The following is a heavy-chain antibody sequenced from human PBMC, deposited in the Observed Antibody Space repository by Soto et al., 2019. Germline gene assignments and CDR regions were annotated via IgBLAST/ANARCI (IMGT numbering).Heavy chain of an antibody. D-gene: IGHD6-25*01. CDR1: GYTFTSYA. J-gene: IGHJ5*02. CDR3: AGGVAALKPNWFDP. CDR2: INAGNGNT. V-gene: IGHV1-3*01. Sequence: QVQLVQSGAEVKKPGASVKVSCKASGYTFTSYAMHWVRQAPGQRLEWMGWINAGNGNTKYSQKFQGRVTITRDTSASTAYMELSSLRSEDTAVYYCAGGVAALKPNWFDPWGQGTLVTVSS.